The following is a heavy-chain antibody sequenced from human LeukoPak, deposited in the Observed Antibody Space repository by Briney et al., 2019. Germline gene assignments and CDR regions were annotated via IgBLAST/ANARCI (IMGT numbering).Heavy chain of an antibody. CDR3: ARDPVIRGYGSPNYFDY. Sequence: SQTLSLTCALSGDSVSSNSAACNWIRQSPSRGIEWLGRTYYRSKWNKDYAESVKTRITINPDTSKNQFSLHLNSVTPEDTAVYYCARDPVIRGYGSPNYFDYWGQGPLVTVSS. CDR2: TYYRSKWNK. CDR1: GDSVSSNSAA. V-gene: IGHV6-1*01. D-gene: IGHD6-13*01. J-gene: IGHJ4*02.